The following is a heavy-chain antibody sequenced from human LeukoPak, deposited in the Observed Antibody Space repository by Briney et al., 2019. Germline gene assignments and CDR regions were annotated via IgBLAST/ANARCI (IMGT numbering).Heavy chain of an antibody. V-gene: IGHV1-69*13. D-gene: IGHD4/OR15-4a*01. CDR3: ARGSAMVEGYNWFDP. J-gene: IGHJ5*02. CDR1: GGTFISYA. CDR2: IIPIFGTA. Sequence: GASVKVSFKASGGTFISYAISWLRQAPGQGLEWMGGIIPIFGTANYAQKFQGRVTITADESTSTAYMELSSLRSEDTAVYYCARGSAMVEGYNWFDPGGQGTLVTVSA.